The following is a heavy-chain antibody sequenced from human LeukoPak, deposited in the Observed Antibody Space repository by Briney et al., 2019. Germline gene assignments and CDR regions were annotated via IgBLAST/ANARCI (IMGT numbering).Heavy chain of an antibody. CDR2: ISESGDKT. CDR1: GFTFSDYP. J-gene: IGHJ4*02. Sequence: GGSLRLSCGAFGFTFSDYPMTWVRQAPGKGLEWVSLISESGDKTYYADSVKGRFTISRDNAKNTLYLQMSSLRADDTAVYYCARASANNYGLFDYWGQGTLVTVSS. D-gene: IGHD5-18*01. CDR3: ARASANNYGLFDY. V-gene: IGHV3-23*01.